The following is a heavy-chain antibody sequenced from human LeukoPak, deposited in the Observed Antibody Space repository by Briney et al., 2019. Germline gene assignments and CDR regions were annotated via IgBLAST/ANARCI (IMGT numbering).Heavy chain of an antibody. Sequence: SVKVSCKASGGTFSSYAISWVRQAPGQGLEWMGGLIPIYGTANYAQKFQGRVTITADESTSTAYMELSSLRSEDTAVYYCARIYGDYGYWFDPWGQGTLVTVSS. CDR3: ARIYGDYGYWFDP. D-gene: IGHD4-17*01. V-gene: IGHV1-69*13. CDR2: LIPIYGTA. J-gene: IGHJ5*02. CDR1: GGTFSSYA.